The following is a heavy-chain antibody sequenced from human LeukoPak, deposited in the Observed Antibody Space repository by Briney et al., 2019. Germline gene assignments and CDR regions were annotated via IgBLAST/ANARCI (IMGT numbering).Heavy chain of an antibody. Sequence: GGSLRLSCAASGFTVSSNYMSWVRQAPGKGLEWVSAISGSGGSTYYAGSVKGRFTISRDNSKNTLYLQMNSLRAEDTAVYYCAGPPDYGDLYDAFDIWGQGTMVTVSS. CDR2: ISGSGGST. CDR1: GFTVSSNY. D-gene: IGHD4-17*01. CDR3: AGPPDYGDLYDAFDI. J-gene: IGHJ3*02. V-gene: IGHV3-23*01.